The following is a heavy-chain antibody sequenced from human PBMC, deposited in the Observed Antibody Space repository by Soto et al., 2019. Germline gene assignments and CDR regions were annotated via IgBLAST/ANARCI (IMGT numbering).Heavy chain of an antibody. J-gene: IGHJ5*02. CDR2: INSDGSST. CDR3: ARESYDFWSGYYAGWFDP. CDR1: GFTFSSYW. Sequence: GGSLRLSCAASGFTFSSYWMHWVRQAPGKGLVWVSRINSDGSSTSYADSVKGRFTISRDNAKNTLYLQMNSLRAEDTAVYYCARESYDFWSGYYAGWFDPWGQGTLVTVSS. V-gene: IGHV3-74*01. D-gene: IGHD3-3*01.